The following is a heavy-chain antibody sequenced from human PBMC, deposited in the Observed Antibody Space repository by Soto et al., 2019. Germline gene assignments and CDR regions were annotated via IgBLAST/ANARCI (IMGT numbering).Heavy chain of an antibody. V-gene: IGHV4-34*01. CDR2: IKHSGST. CDR1: GGSFSGYY. J-gene: IGHJ6*02. Sequence: QVQLQQWGAGLLKPSETLSLTCAVYGGSFSGYYWSWIRQPPGKGLEWIGEIKHSGSTNYNPSLKSRVTISVDTSKNQFSLKLSSVTAADTAVYYCARVTGRYYYGMDVCGQGTTVTVSS. CDR3: ARVTGRYYYGMDV.